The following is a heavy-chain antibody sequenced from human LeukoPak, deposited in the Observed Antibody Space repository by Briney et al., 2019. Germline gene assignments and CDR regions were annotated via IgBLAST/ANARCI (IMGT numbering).Heavy chain of an antibody. CDR1: GYSISSGYY. D-gene: IGHD6-19*01. Sequence: SETLSLTCTVSGYSISSGYYWGWIRQPPGKGLEWIGEINHSGSTNYNPSLKSRVTISVDTSKNQFSLKLSSVTAADTAVYYCARHEVVAVAGTFDYWGQGTLVTVSS. V-gene: IGHV4-38-2*02. J-gene: IGHJ4*02. CDR2: INHSGST. CDR3: ARHEVVAVAGTFDY.